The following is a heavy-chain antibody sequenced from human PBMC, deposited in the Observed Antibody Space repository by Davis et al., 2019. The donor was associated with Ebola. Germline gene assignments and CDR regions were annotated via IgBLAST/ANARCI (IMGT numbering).Heavy chain of an antibody. D-gene: IGHD6-13*01. J-gene: IGHJ1*01. V-gene: IGHV3-66*01. CDR1: GFTVSSNY. CDR3: MLAAAQH. Sequence: GESLKISCAASGFTVSSNYMSWVRQAPGKGLEWVSVIYSGGSTYYADSVKGRFTISRDNAKNSLYLQMNSLRAEDTAVYYCMLAAAQHWGQGTLVTVSS. CDR2: IYSGGST.